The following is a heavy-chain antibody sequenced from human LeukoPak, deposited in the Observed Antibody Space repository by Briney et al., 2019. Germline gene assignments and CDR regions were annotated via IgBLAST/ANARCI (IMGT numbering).Heavy chain of an antibody. Sequence: PSETLSLTCAVSGGSISSGGYSWRWIRQPPGKGLEWIGYIYHSGSTYYNPSLKSRVIISVDRSKNQFSLKLSSVTAADTAVYYCASYYYDSSGLRPGYFDYWGQGTLVTVSS. CDR3: ASYYYDSSGLRPGYFDY. CDR2: IYHSGST. D-gene: IGHD3-22*01. J-gene: IGHJ4*02. CDR1: GGSISSGGYS. V-gene: IGHV4-30-2*01.